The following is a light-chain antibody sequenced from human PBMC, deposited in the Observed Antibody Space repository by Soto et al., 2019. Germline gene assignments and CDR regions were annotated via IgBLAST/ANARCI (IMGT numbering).Light chain of an antibody. CDR3: SSYTSSSTPHYV. V-gene: IGLV2-14*01. J-gene: IGLJ1*01. CDR2: EVS. CDR1: SSDVGGYNY. Sequence: QSVLTQPASVPGSPGQSIIISCTGTSSDVGGYNYVSWYQQHPGKAPKLMIYEVSNRPSGVSNRFSGSKSGNTASLTISGLQAEDEADYYCSSYTSSSTPHYVFGTGTKATVL.